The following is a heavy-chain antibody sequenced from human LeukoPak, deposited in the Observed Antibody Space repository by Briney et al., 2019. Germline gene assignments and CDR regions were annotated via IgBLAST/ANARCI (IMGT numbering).Heavy chain of an antibody. CDR2: IYYSGST. V-gene: IGHV4-59*05. J-gene: IGHJ4*02. CDR1: GGSISSYY. D-gene: IGHD2-15*01. Sequence: PSETLSLTCTVSGGSISSYYWSWIRQPPGKGLEWIGSIYYSGSTYYNPSLKSRVTISVDTSKNQFSLKLSSVTAADTAVYYCARHGCGSRRCGFDYWGQGTLVTVSS. CDR3: ARHGCGSRRCGFDY.